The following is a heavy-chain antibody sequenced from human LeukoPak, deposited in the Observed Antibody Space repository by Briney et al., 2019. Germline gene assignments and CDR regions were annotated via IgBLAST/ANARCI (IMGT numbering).Heavy chain of an antibody. Sequence: PGGSLRLSCAASGFTFSSYAMHWVRQAPGKGLEWVAVISYDGSNKYYADSVKGRFTISRDNSKNTLYLQMNSLRAEDTAVYYCAREAVRGYYGMDVWGQGTTVTVSS. CDR1: GFTFSSYA. V-gene: IGHV3-30-3*01. D-gene: IGHD3-10*01. J-gene: IGHJ6*02. CDR2: ISYDGSNK. CDR3: AREAVRGYYGMDV.